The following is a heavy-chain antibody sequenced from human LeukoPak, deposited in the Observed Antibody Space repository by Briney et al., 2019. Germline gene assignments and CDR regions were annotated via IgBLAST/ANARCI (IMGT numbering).Heavy chain of an antibody. CDR1: GFTFTTYW. J-gene: IGHJ6*02. V-gene: IGHV3-74*01. D-gene: IGHD2-2*01. Sequence: PGGSLRLSCAASGFTFTTYWMHWVRQAPGKGPVWVSHINSDGSITSYADSVKGRFTISRDNAKNSLYLQMNSLRAEDTAVYWCARGCSSTSCYGSYYYGMDVWGQGTTVTVSS. CDR2: INSDGSIT. CDR3: ARGCSSTSCYGSYYYGMDV.